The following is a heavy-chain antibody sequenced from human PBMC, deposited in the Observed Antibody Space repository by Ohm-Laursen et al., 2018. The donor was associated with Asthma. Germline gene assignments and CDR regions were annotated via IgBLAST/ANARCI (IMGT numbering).Heavy chain of an antibody. Sequence: SQTLSLTCTVSGDSISSGNNYWSWIRQHPGKGLEWIGYIYYSGSTYYNPSLKSRVTISVDTSKNQFSLKLSSVTAADTAVYYCAREPLEGSGSYYPMYFDYWGQGTLVTVSS. D-gene: IGHD3-10*01. CDR1: GDSISSGNNY. CDR3: AREPLEGSGSYYPMYFDY. J-gene: IGHJ4*02. V-gene: IGHV4-31*03. CDR2: IYYSGST.